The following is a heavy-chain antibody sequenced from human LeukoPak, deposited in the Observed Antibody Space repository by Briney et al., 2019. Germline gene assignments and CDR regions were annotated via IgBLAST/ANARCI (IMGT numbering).Heavy chain of an antibody. CDR1: GLTFSSYW. J-gene: IGHJ3*02. CDR2: IKKDGSEK. CDR3: ARQETSSYNGAFDI. D-gene: IGHD1-26*01. V-gene: IGHV3-7*01. Sequence: GGSLRLSCAASGLTFSSYWMSWVRQAPGKGLEWVANIKKDGSEKYYVDSVKGRFTISRDNAKNSLYLQMNSLRADDTAVYHCARQETSSYNGAFDIWGQGTMVTVSS.